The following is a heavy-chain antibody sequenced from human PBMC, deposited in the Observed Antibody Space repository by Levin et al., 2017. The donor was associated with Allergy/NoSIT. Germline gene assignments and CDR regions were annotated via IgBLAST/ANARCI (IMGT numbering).Heavy chain of an antibody. CDR3: AKDLAFGTSSWSFDH. V-gene: IGHV3-30*18. CDR2: ISYDGSTQ. Sequence: AGGSLRLSCAASGFTFSSFGMHWVRQAPGKGLEWVAVISYDGSTQYYADSVKGRFTISRDKSKNTLYLHMNSLRAEDTAVYYCAKDLAFGTSSWSFDHWGQGTLVTVSS. J-gene: IGHJ4*02. CDR1: GFTFSSFG. D-gene: IGHD6-13*01.